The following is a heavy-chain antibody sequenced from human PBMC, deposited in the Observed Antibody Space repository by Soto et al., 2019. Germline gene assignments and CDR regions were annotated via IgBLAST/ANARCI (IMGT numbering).Heavy chain of an antibody. Sequence: ASVKVSCKASGGTFSSYAISWVRQAPGQGLEWMGGIIPIFGTANYAQKFQGRVTITAGKSTSTAYMELSSLRSEDTAVYYCARRNYYDSSGYYFDYWGQGTLVTVSS. CDR2: IIPIFGTA. CDR1: GGTFSSYA. J-gene: IGHJ4*02. D-gene: IGHD3-22*01. CDR3: ARRNYYDSSGYYFDY. V-gene: IGHV1-69*06.